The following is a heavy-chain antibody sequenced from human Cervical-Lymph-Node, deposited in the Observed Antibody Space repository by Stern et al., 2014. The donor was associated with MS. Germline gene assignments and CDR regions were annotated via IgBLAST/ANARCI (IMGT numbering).Heavy chain of an antibody. Sequence: QVQLVQSGTEVKKPGASVKVSCKSSGYTFTTYGISWVRQAPGQGLEWMGWLSGYNDNTNYVEKFQGRVTMTKDTTTSTAYMELRSLTSDDTAVYYCARDPRKAVAGTGGGFDPWGQGTLVTVSS. J-gene: IGHJ5*02. CDR3: ARDPRKAVAGTGGGFDP. V-gene: IGHV1-18*01. CDR2: LSGYNDNT. D-gene: IGHD6-19*01. CDR1: GYTFTTYG.